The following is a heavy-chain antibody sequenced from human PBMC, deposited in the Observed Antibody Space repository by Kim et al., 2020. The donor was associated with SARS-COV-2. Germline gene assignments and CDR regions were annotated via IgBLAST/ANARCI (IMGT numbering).Heavy chain of an antibody. J-gene: IGHJ6*02. CDR2: INTNTGNP. CDR3: ARGSGSSSSYSLDV. Sequence: ASVKVSCKASGYTFTRNGLHWVRQAPGQGLEWMGWINTNTGNPTYAQGFTGQFVFSLDTSVSTAYLQISSLKGEDTAVYYCARGSGSSSSYSLDVWGQGTTVTVSS. V-gene: IGHV7-4-1*02. D-gene: IGHD1-26*01. CDR1: GYTFTRNG.